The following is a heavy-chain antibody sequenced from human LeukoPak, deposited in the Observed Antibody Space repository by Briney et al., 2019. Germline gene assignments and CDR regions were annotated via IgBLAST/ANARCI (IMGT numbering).Heavy chain of an antibody. CDR1: GGTFSSYA. CDR2: IIPIFGTA. J-gene: IGHJ6*03. D-gene: IGHD3-3*01. Sequence: AASVKVSCKASGGTFSSYAISWVRQAPGQGLEWMGGIIPIFGTANYAQKFQGRVTITADKSTSTAYMELSSLRSEDTAVYYCARGWRDGIRFSPPYYYYYMDVWGKGTTVTVSS. CDR3: ARGWRDGIRFSPPYYYYYMDV. V-gene: IGHV1-69*06.